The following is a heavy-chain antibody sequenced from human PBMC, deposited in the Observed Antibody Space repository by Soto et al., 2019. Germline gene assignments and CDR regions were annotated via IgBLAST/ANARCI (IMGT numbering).Heavy chain of an antibody. CDR2: ISVSGDTT. J-gene: IGHJ5*02. Sequence: EGQLLESGGGLLQPGGSLRLSCAASGFIFSNYDMSWVRQAPGKGLEWVSAISVSGDTTYYADSVKGRFTISRDNSKNTLYLQMNTLRAEDTAGYYCAKNRNTGVAGTSCWFGPWGQGTLVTVSS. D-gene: IGHD6-19*01. CDR3: AKNRNTGVAGTSCWFGP. V-gene: IGHV3-23*01. CDR1: GFIFSNYD.